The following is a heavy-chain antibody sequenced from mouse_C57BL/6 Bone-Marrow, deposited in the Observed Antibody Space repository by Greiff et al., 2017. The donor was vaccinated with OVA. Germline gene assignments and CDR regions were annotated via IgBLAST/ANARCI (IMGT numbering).Heavy chain of an antibody. CDR3: ARRGSSNWDLFAY. CDR2: IYPRDCST. J-gene: IGHJ3*01. D-gene: IGHD4-1*01. Sequence: VQLQQPDAELVKPGASVKISCKVSGYTFTDHTIHWMKQRPEQGLEWIGYIYPRDCSTKYNEKFKGKATLTADKSTSTAYMQLNSLTSEDSAVYFCARRGSSNWDLFAYWGQGTLVTVSA. V-gene: IGHV1-78*01. CDR1: GYTFTDHT.